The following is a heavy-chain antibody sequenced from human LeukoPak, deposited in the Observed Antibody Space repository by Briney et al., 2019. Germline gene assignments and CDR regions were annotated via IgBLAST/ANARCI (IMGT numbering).Heavy chain of an antibody. CDR3: ARGGGNSRLGGYYDYYMDV. J-gene: IGHJ6*03. D-gene: IGHD4-23*01. CDR2: IIPIFGTA. CDR1: GGTFSSYA. Sequence: SVKVSCKASGGTFSSYAISWVRQAPGQGLEWMGRIIPIFGTANYAQKFQGRVTITTDESTSTAYMELSSLRTEDTAVYYCARGGGNSRLGGYYDYYMDVWGKGTTVTVSS. V-gene: IGHV1-69*05.